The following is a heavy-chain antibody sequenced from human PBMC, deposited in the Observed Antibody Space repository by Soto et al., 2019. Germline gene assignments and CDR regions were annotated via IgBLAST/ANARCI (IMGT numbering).Heavy chain of an antibody. J-gene: IGHJ5*02. CDR2: TYYRSKWYN. D-gene: IGHD6-13*01. CDR1: GDSVSSNSAA. Sequence: SQTLSLTCDISGDSVSSNSAAWNWIRQSPSRGLEWLGRTYYRSKWYNDYAVSVRGRITINPDTSKNQFSLQLKSVTPDDTAVYYCARGRAPGRWDWLDPWGQGTQVTVSS. CDR3: ARGRAPGRWDWLDP. V-gene: IGHV6-1*01.